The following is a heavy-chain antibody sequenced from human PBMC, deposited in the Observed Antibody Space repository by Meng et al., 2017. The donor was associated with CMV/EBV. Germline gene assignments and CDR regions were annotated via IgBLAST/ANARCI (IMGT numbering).Heavy chain of an antibody. J-gene: IGHJ4*02. V-gene: IGHV4-39*06. D-gene: IGHD6-13*01. CDR3: ARGGIAAAGLH. CDR1: GGSISISSYY. Sequence: RLQLRRAGTGSVTPAETLSSTCPVPGGSISISSYYWGCIRQPPGKGLEWIGSIYYSGSTYYNPSLKSRVTISVDTSKNQFSLKLSSVTAADTAVYYCARGGIAAAGLHWGQGTLVTVSS. CDR2: IYYSGST.